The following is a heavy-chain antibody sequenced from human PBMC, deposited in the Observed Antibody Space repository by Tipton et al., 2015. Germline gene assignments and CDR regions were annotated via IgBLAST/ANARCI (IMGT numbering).Heavy chain of an antibody. D-gene: IGHD3-22*01. Sequence: TLSLTCAVHGGSFSGYYWNWIRQPLGKGLEWIGYIYYSGSTNYNPSLRSRVAMSMDTSKNQFSLKLSSVIAADTAVYYCARASIIQGYYHDSSRYYLFNSWGQGTLVTVSS. J-gene: IGHJ1*01. V-gene: IGHV4-59*01. CDR2: IYYSGST. CDR1: GGSFSGYY. CDR3: ARASIIQGYYHDSSRYYLFNS.